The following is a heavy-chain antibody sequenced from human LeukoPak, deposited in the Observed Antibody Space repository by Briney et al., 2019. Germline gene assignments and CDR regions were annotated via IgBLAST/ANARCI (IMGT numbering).Heavy chain of an antibody. D-gene: IGHD4-17*01. CDR2: IRSDAVSK. CDR3: NGDYDY. Sequence: PGGSLRLSCAASGFSFITYGMHWVRQAPGKGLEWVAFIRSDAVSKHYADSVKGRFTISRDNSKNTLYLQMNSLRAEDTAVYYCNGDYDYWGQGTLVTVSS. J-gene: IGHJ4*02. CDR1: GFSFITYG. V-gene: IGHV3-30*02.